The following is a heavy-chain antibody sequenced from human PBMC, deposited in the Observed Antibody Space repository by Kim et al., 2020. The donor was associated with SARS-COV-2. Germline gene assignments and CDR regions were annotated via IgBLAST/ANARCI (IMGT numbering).Heavy chain of an antibody. J-gene: IGHJ4*02. CDR2: SYI. D-gene: IGHD6-13*01. CDR3: ARDYSSSWN. Sequence: SYIYYADSVKGRFTISRDNAKNSLYLQMNSLRAEDTAVYYCARDYSSSWNWGQGTLVTVSS. V-gene: IGHV3-21*01.